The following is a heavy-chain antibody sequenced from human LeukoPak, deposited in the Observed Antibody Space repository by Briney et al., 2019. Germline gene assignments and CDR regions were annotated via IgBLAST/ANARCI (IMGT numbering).Heavy chain of an antibody. CDR1: EFTFSHYA. V-gene: IGHV3-23*01. D-gene: IGHD3-22*01. J-gene: IGHJ4*02. CDR3: EKSVYYDSSGFYREYYFEP. Sequence: GGSLRLSCAASEFTFSHYAMSWVRQAPGKGLEWVSSISGGGGSTYYADSVKGRFTISRDNSKNTLFLQMSSLTAGDTAFFYCEKSVYYDSSGFYREYYFEPWGQGTLVTVSS. CDR2: ISGGGGST.